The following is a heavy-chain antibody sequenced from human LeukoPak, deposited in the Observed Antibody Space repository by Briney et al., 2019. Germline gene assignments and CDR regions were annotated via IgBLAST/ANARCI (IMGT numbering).Heavy chain of an antibody. J-gene: IGHJ4*02. CDR3: ASRFH. Sequence: PGRSLRLSWAASGFTFSSYAMHWVRQAPGKGLEWVAVISYDGSNKYYADSVKGRFTISRDNSKNTLYLQMNSLRAEDTAVYYCASRFHWGQGTLVTVSS. V-gene: IGHV3-30-3*01. CDR2: ISYDGSNK. CDR1: GFTFSSYA. D-gene: IGHD3-10*01.